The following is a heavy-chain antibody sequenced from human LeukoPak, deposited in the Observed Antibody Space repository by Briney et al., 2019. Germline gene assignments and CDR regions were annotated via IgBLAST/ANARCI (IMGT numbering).Heavy chain of an antibody. J-gene: IGHJ4*02. CDR3: AKSMITFGGVIVPPDY. V-gene: IGHV3-23*01. CDR1: GFTFSSYG. CDR2: ISPSGGGT. Sequence: GGSLRLSCAASGFTFSSYGMNWVRQAPGKGLEWISGISPSGGGTYYADFVKGRFTISRDNSKNTLYLQMNSLRAEDTAVYYCAKSMITFGGVIVPPDYWGQGTLVTVSS. D-gene: IGHD3-16*02.